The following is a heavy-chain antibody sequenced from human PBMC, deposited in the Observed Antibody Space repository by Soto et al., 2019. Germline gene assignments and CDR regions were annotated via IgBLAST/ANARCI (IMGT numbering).Heavy chain of an antibody. CDR2: IDPSDSYT. CDR3: ARQPYCGGDCQYYFDY. V-gene: IGHV5-10-1*01. J-gene: IGHJ4*02. CDR1: GYSFTSYW. Sequence: GESLKISCKRSGYSFTSYWIGSVRQMPGKGLEWMGRIDPSDSYTSYSPSFQGHVTISADKSISTAYLQWSSLKASDTAMYYCARQPYCGGDCQYYFDYWGQGTLVTVSS. D-gene: IGHD2-21*02.